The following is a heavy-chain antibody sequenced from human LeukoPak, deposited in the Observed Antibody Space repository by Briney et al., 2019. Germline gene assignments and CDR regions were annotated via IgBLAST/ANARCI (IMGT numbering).Heavy chain of an antibody. D-gene: IGHD6-25*01. V-gene: IGHV4-34*01. CDR2: IHHSGST. CDR1: GFTVSSSY. Sequence: GSLRLSCAASGFTVSSSYMSWIRQPPGKGLEWIGEIHHSGSTNYNTSLKSRVTISVDTSKNQFSLKLSSVTAADTAVYYCARGGPHYLARLDPFDFWGQGTLVTVSS. CDR3: ARGGPHYLARLDPFDF. J-gene: IGHJ4*02.